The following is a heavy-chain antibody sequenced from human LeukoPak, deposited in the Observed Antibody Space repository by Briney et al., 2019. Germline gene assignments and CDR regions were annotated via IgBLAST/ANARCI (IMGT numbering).Heavy chain of an antibody. CDR3: AKDLVGYYFGY. CDR2: ISYDGSNK. V-gene: IGHV3-30*18. Sequence: PGRSLRLSCAASGFTFSSYGMHWVRQAPGKGLEWVAVISYDGSNKYYADSVKGRFTISRDNSKNTLYLQMNSLRAEDTAVYYCAKDLVGYYFGYWGQGTLVTVSS. D-gene: IGHD2-2*01. J-gene: IGHJ4*02. CDR1: GFTFSSYG.